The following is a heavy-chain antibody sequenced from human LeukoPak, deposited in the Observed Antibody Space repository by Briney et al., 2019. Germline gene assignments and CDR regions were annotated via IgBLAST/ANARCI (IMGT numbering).Heavy chain of an antibody. CDR2: IYYSGST. V-gene: IGHV4-4*02. Sequence: SETLSLTCAVSGGSISSDDWWNWVRQPPGKGLEWIGYIYYSGSTNYNPSLKSRVTISVDTSKNQFSLKLSSVTAADTAVYYCARSRSGYYLFDPWGQGTLVTVSS. CDR1: GGSISSDDW. CDR3: ARSRSGYYLFDP. J-gene: IGHJ5*02. D-gene: IGHD3-22*01.